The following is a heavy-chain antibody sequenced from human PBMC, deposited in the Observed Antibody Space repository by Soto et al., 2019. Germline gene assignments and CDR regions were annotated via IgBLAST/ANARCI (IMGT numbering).Heavy chain of an antibody. CDR3: AREGSWDASHI. D-gene: IGHD2-15*01. V-gene: IGHV3-48*03. CDR2: ISSGGGST. Sequence: TGGSLRLSCAASGFTFGTFEMNWVRQAPGKGLEWVSYISSGGGSTYYADSVKGRFTISRDNAKNSLYLQMDSLRAEDTAVYYCAREGSWDASHIWGQGTMVTVSS. CDR1: GFTFGTFE. J-gene: IGHJ3*02.